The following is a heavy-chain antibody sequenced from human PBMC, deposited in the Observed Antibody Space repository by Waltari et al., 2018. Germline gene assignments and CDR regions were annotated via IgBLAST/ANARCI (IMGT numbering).Heavy chain of an antibody. V-gene: IGHV3-9*03. Sequence: EVQLVESGGGLVQPARSLRLSCAASGFTFDAYAMHWARQAPGKGLEWVSGISWNSDVINYADSVKGRFTVSRDNAKSSLYLQMNSLRPEDMALYYCAKGAVTGTTWYYFDHWGQGTLVTVSS. J-gene: IGHJ4*02. CDR1: GFTFDAYA. CDR3: AKGAVTGTTWYYFDH. CDR2: ISWNSDVI. D-gene: IGHD1-7*01.